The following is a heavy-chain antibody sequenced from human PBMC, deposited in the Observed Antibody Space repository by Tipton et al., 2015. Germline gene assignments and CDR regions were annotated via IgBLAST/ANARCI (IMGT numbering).Heavy chain of an antibody. CDR1: GFTFIGYA. J-gene: IGHJ4*02. V-gene: IGHV3-23*01. Sequence: SLRLSCAASGFTFIGYAMTWVRQAPGKGLEWVSAISGDGTSTYYADSVKGRFTISRDNSKITLYLQMNSLRAEDTAVYYCANWGAHSYGYFDYWGQGTLVTVSS. D-gene: IGHD5-18*01. CDR2: ISGDGTST. CDR3: ANWGAHSYGYFDY.